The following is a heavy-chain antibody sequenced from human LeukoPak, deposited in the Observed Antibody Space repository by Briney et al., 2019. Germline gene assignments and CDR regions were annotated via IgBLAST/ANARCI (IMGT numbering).Heavy chain of an antibody. CDR3: AREVEDDAFDI. V-gene: IGHV1-2*02. CDR2: INPNSGGT. Sequence: GASVKVSCKASGYTFTGYYIHWERQAPGQGLEWMGWINPNSGGTNYAQKFQGRVTMTRDTSISTAYMELSRLRSDDTAVYYCAREVEDDAFDIWGQGTMVTVSS. D-gene: IGHD5-24*01. J-gene: IGHJ3*02. CDR1: GYTFTGYY.